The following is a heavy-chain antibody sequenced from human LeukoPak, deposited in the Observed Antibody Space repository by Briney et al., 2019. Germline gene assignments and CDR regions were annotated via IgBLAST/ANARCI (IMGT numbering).Heavy chain of an antibody. CDR2: INTNSNYI. CDR1: GFTFSDYY. J-gene: IGHJ3*02. V-gene: IGHV3-11*06. Sequence: GGSLRLSCAASGFTFSDYYMTWIRQAPGKGLEWVSSINTNSNYIYYADSVKGRFTISRDNAKNTLYLQMNRLRAEDTALYYCPRRDDSKGWRWAAFDIWGQGTMVTVSS. D-gene: IGHD6-19*01. CDR3: PRRDDSKGWRWAAFDI.